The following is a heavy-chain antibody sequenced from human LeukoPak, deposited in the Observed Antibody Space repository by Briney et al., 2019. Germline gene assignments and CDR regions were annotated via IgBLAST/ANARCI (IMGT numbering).Heavy chain of an antibody. CDR2: IKEDGSEK. V-gene: IGHV3-7*01. CDR1: GFTFSTYW. CDR3: ARVSIVVVPGSNWFDP. D-gene: IGHD2-2*01. Sequence: GGSLRLSCAASGFTFSTYWMSWVRQAPGKGLEWVANIKEDGSEKYYVDSVKGRFTISRDNAKNSLYLQMNSLRAEDTAIYYCARVSIVVVPGSNWFDPWGQGTLVTVSS. J-gene: IGHJ5*02.